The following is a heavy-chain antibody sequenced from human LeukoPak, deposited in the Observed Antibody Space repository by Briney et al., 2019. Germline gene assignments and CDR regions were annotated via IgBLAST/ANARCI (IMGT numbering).Heavy chain of an antibody. CDR3: AELLYYYDSSQPY. CDR1: GFTFSTHT. V-gene: IGHV3-23*01. CDR2: ISGSDGST. D-gene: IGHD3-22*01. J-gene: IGHJ4*02. Sequence: GGALRLSCAASGFTFSTHTMSWVRQAPGKGLEGVSAISGSDGSTYYADSVKGRFTISRDNTKNTLYLQKNSLRAEDTAVYYCAELLYYYDSSQPYWGQGTLVTVSS.